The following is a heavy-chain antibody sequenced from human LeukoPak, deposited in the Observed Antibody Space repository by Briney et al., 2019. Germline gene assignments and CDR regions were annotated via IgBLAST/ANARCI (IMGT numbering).Heavy chain of an antibody. CDR3: VRVYYGSGSYFDY. V-gene: IGHV4-59*01. CDR2: VYYSGST. CDR1: GGSISSYY. D-gene: IGHD3-10*01. J-gene: IGHJ4*02. Sequence: PSETLSLTCTVSGGSISSYYWSWIRQPPGKGLEWIGYVYYSGSTNYNPSLKSRVTISVDTSKNQFSLKLSSVTAADTAVYYCVRVYYGSGSYFDYWGQGTLVTVSS.